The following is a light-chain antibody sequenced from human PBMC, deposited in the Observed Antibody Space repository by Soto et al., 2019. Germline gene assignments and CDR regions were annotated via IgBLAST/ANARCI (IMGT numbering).Light chain of an antibody. Sequence: DIVMTQSPDSLAVSLGERATINCKSSRSVLYSSNNKNYLAWYQQKPGQPPKLLIYWASTRESGVPDRFSGNGSGTDFTLTISSLQAEDVAVYYCQQNYSTPYTFGQGTKLEIK. CDR3: QQNYSTPYT. CDR1: RSVLYSSNNKNY. J-gene: IGKJ2*01. CDR2: WAS. V-gene: IGKV4-1*01.